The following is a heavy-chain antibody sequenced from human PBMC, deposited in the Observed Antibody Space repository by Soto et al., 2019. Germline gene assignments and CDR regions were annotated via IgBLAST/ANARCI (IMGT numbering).Heavy chain of an antibody. Sequence: GGSLRLSCAASGFSFDDYAMHWVRQAPGKGLEWVSGISWNSDSIDYADSVKGRFTISRDNAENSLFLQMNSLRPEDTALYYCAKDITAYNFAPKVHYFDCWCQGXLVTVHS. CDR1: GFSFDDYA. CDR2: ISWNSDSI. D-gene: IGHD1-1*01. CDR3: AKDITAYNFAPKVHYFDC. V-gene: IGHV3-9*01. J-gene: IGHJ4*02.